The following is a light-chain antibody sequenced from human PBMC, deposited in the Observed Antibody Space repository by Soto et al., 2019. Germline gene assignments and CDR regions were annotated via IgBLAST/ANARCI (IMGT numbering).Light chain of an antibody. Sequence: EILMTQSQATLSFSPGERATLSCRASQRISSNVAWYELKPGQAPRLLIYGASTRATGVPARFSGGGSGTEVTLTISSLQYEDFAVYFCQQYKDWPPYTFGQGTKLEIK. J-gene: IGKJ2*01. V-gene: IGKV3-15*01. CDR1: QRISSN. CDR2: GAS. CDR3: QQYKDWPPYT.